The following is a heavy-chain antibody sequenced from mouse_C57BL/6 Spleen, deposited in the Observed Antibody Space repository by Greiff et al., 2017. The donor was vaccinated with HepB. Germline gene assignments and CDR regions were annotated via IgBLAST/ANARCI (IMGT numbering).Heavy chain of an antibody. J-gene: IGHJ1*03. Sequence: EVQRVESGGGLVQSGRSLRLSCATSGFTFSDFYMEWVRQAPGKGLEWIAASRNKANDYTTEYSASVKGRFIVSRDTSQSILYLQMNALRAEDTAIYYCARAGYYSNPHWYFDVWGTGTTVTVSS. CDR2: SRNKANDYTT. V-gene: IGHV7-1*01. D-gene: IGHD2-5*01. CDR1: GFTFSDFY. CDR3: ARAGYYSNPHWYFDV.